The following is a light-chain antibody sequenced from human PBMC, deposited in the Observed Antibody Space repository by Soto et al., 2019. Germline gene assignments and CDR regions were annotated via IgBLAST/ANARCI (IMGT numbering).Light chain of an antibody. CDR3: QQSLTMPLT. V-gene: IGKV1-39*01. J-gene: IGKJ5*01. CDR1: QSINNY. Sequence: DIQMPQSPASLSVSVGDRVTITCRASQSINNYLNWYQQKPGQAPKLLIRSASTLQRGVPSRFSGSGSRTDFTLTITNLQPDDIATYYCQQSLTMPLTFGHGTRLEIK. CDR2: SAS.